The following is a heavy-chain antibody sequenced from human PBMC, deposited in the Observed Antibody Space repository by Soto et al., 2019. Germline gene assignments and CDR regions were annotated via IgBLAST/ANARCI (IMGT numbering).Heavy chain of an antibody. CDR1: GFTFSDYY. CDR2: ISSGAITI. D-gene: IGHD6-6*01. CDR3: AGQYSSSSVEF. J-gene: IGHJ4*02. Sequence: GGSLRLSCAASGFTFSDYYMNWIRQAPGKGLEWVSYISSGAITIYYADSVKGRFTISRDNAKNSLYLQMNSLRAEDTAVYYCAGQYSSSSVEFWGQGTLVTVSS. V-gene: IGHV3-11*01.